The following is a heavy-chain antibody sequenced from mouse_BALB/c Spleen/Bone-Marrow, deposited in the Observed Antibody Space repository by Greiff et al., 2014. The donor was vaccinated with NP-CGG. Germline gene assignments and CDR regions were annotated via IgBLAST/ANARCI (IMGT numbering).Heavy chain of an antibody. CDR1: GFNIKDTY. CDR3: ARYDYGWYFYV. J-gene: IGHJ1*01. Sequence: EVQLQQSGAELVKPGASVKLSCTASGFNIKDTYMHWVKQRPVQGLEWIGRIDPANGNTKYDPKFQGKATITADTSSNTAYLQLSSLTSEDTAVYYCARYDYGWYFYVWGAGTTVTVSS. CDR2: IDPANGNT. D-gene: IGHD1-1*01. V-gene: IGHV14-3*02.